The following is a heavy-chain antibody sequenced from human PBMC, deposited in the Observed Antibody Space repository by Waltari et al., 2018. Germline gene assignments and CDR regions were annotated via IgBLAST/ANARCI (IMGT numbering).Heavy chain of an antibody. CDR2: IYHSGST. CDR1: GYSISSGYY. D-gene: IGHD2-15*01. Sequence: QVQLQESGPGLVKPSETLSLTCAVSGYSISSGYYWGWIRQPPGKGLEWIGSIYHSGSTYYNPSLKSRVTISVDTSKNQFSLKLSSVTAADTAVYYCARQGNKGSGGQVYYFDYWGQGTLVTVSS. J-gene: IGHJ4*02. V-gene: IGHV4-38-2*01. CDR3: ARQGNKGSGGQVYYFDY.